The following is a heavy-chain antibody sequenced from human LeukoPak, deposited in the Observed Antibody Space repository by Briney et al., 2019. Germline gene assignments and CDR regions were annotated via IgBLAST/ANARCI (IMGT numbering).Heavy chain of an antibody. D-gene: IGHD3-16*01. V-gene: IGHV1-2*02. CDR2: INPNSGGT. J-gene: IGHJ4*02. CDR3: ATIGGDIYYFDF. Sequence: ASVKVSCKASGYSFTGHFMQWVRQAPGQGLEWMGWINPNSGGTHYAQKFQDRVTMTRDTSISTAYMELSSLRSDDTAVYYCATIGGDIYYFDFWGQGTLVTVSS. CDR1: GYSFTGHF.